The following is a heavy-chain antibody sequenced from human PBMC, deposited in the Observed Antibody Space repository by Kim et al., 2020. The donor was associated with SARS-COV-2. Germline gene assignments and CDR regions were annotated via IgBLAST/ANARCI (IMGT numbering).Heavy chain of an antibody. J-gene: IGHJ6*02. V-gene: IGHV1-8*01. CDR2: MNPNSGNT. D-gene: IGHD1-20*01. Sequence: ASVKVSCKASGYTFTSYDINWVRQATGQGLEWMGWMNPNSGNTGYAQKFQGRVTMTRNTSISTAYMELSSLRSEDTAVYYCARGYNWFRKGGYYYYGMDVWGQGTTVTVSS. CDR1: GYTFTSYD. CDR3: ARGYNWFRKGGYYYYGMDV.